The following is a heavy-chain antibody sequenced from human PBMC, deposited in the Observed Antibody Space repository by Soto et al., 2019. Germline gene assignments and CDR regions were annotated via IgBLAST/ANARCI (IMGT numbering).Heavy chain of an antibody. CDR3: ARVIGGLYYFDY. CDR2: INAGNGNT. J-gene: IGHJ4*02. Sequence: QVQLVQSGAEVKKPGASVKVSCKASGYTFTSYAMHWVRQAPRQRLEWMGWINAGNGNTKYSQKFQGTVTITRDTSASTAYMELSILRSEDMDVYYCARVIGGLYYFDYWGQGTLVTVSS. D-gene: IGHD3-16*01. CDR1: GYTFTSYA. V-gene: IGHV1-3*01.